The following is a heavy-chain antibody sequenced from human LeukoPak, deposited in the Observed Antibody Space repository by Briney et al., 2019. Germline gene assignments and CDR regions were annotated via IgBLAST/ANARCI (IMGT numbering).Heavy chain of an antibody. CDR3: ARAGAANYGSGSYRSYGMDV. CDR1: GGTFSSYA. V-gene: IGHV1-69*04. Sequence: ASVKLSCKASGGTFSSYAISWVRQAPGQGLEWMGRIIPILGIANYAQKFQGRVTITADKSTSTAYMELSSLRSEDTAVYYCARAGAANYGSGSYRSYGMDVWGQGTTVTVSS. CDR2: IIPILGIA. J-gene: IGHJ6*02. D-gene: IGHD3-10*01.